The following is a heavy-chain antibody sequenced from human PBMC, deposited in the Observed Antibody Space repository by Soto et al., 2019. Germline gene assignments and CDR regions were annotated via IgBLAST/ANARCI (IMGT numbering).Heavy chain of an antibody. CDR2: IYPGDSDT. CDR1: GYSFTSYW. Sequence: GESLKISCKGSGYSFTSYWIGGVGQMPGKGLEWMGIIYPGDSDTRYSPSFQGQVTISADKSISTAYLQWSSLKASDTAMYYCARRGIAAAGTEGDYYYYGMDVWGQGTTVTVSS. D-gene: IGHD6-13*01. J-gene: IGHJ6*02. V-gene: IGHV5-51*01. CDR3: ARRGIAAAGTEGDYYYYGMDV.